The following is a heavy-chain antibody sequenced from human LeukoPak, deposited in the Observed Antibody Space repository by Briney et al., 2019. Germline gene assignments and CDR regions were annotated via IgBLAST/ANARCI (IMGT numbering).Heavy chain of an antibody. CDR1: GFTFRSYA. V-gene: IGHV3-23*01. CDR3: ARTTKPWDSDSSSWYPVSPFDY. Sequence: GGSLRLSCAASGFTFRSYAMSWVRQAPGKGLEWVSGISGSGGSTYYGSGGSTYYADSVKGRFTISRDNSKNTLYLQMNSLRVEDTAVYYCARTTKPWDSDSSSWYPVSPFDYWGQGTLVTVSS. J-gene: IGHJ4*02. D-gene: IGHD6-13*01. CDR2: ISGSGGSTYYGSGGST.